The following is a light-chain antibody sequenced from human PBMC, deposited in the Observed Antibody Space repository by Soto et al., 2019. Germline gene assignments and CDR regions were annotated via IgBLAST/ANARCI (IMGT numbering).Light chain of an antibody. CDR1: QRISNW. CDR3: QQYNSYWT. Sequence: DIQMTQSPSTLSASVGDRVTITCRASQRISNWLAWYQRKPGKAPKLLIYQASSLESGVPSRFSGGGSGTEFTLTISSLQPDDFATYYCQQYNSYWTFGQGTKVEIK. V-gene: IGKV1-5*03. J-gene: IGKJ1*01. CDR2: QAS.